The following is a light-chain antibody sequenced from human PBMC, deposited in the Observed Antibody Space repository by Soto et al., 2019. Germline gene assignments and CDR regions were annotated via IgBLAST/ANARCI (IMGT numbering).Light chain of an antibody. CDR2: KAS. J-gene: IGKJ1*01. CDR1: QGISSW. V-gene: IGKV1-5*03. CDR3: QQYKDYWT. Sequence: DIERSQGPACGSGCVGDRVTITGRASQGISSWLAWYQQKPGKAPKLLIYKASTLEDGVPSRLTGSGSGTEFSLTITRLQPEDFASYSCQQYKDYWTVGQGTKVDIK.